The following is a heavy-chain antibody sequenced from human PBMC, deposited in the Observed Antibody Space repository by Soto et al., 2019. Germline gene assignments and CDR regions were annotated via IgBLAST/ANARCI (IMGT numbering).Heavy chain of an antibody. V-gene: IGHV1-18*01. Sequence: EASVKVSCKASGYTFTSYGISWVRQAPGQGLEWMGWISTYNGNTNYTQQLQGRVTMTTDTSTSTAYMELRSLRSDDTAVYYCARESPFCSGGNCYAVYSGQATLVTVSS. CDR1: GYTFTSYG. CDR2: ISTYNGNT. J-gene: IGHJ4*02. CDR3: ARESPFCSGGNCYAVY. D-gene: IGHD2-15*01.